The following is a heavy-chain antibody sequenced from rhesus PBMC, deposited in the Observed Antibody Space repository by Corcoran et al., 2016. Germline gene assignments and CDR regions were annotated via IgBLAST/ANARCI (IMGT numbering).Heavy chain of an antibody. CDR1: GGSISGYYY. D-gene: IGHD1-26*01. J-gene: IGHJ4*01. CDR2: IYGSGGSN. Sequence: QLQLQESGPGLVKPSETLSLTCAVSGGSISGYYYWSWIRQPPGKGLEWIGSIYGSGGSNYLNQSLKSRVTLSVDTAKNQFSLKLSFVTAADTAVYYCASAVTGTNYFDYWGQGVLVTVSS. CDR3: ASAVTGTNYFDY. V-gene: IGHV4S14*01.